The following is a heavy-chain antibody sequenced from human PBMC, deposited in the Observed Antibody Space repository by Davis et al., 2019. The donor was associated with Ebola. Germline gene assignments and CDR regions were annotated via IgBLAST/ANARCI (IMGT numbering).Heavy chain of an antibody. CDR2: INPNSGGT. Sequence: ASVKVSCKASGYTFTGYYMHWVRQAPGQGLEWMGWINPNSGGTNYAQKFQGWVTMTRDTSISTAYMELSRLRSEDTAVYYCARLGYSSSWYSGFDYWGQGTLVTVSS. D-gene: IGHD6-13*01. J-gene: IGHJ4*02. V-gene: IGHV1-2*04. CDR3: ARLGYSSSWYSGFDY. CDR1: GYTFTGYY.